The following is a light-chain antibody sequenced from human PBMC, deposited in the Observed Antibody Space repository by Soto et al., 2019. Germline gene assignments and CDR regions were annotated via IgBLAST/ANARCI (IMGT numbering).Light chain of an antibody. CDR2: DNT. CDR1: SSNIGAGYH. CDR3: QSYDSSLSGSV. J-gene: IGLJ3*02. Sequence: QSVLTQPPSVSGAPGQRVTISCTGSSSNIGAGYHVHWYQQLPQTVPKLLIYDNTNRPSGVPDRFSGSKSGTSASLAITGLQAEDEADYYCQSYDSSLSGSVFGGGTKLTVL. V-gene: IGLV1-40*01.